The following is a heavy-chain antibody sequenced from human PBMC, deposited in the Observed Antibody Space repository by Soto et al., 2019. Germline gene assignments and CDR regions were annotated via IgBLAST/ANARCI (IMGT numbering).Heavy chain of an antibody. D-gene: IGHD3-22*01. Sequence: VASVKVSCKASGGTFSSYAISWVRQAPGQGLEWMGGIIPIFGTANYAQKFQGRVTITADESTSTAYMELSSLRSEDTAVYYCARVAVPYYYDSSGYYYFDYWGQGTLVTVSS. CDR1: GGTFSSYA. CDR3: ARVAVPYYYDSSGYYYFDY. J-gene: IGHJ4*02. CDR2: IIPIFGTA. V-gene: IGHV1-69*13.